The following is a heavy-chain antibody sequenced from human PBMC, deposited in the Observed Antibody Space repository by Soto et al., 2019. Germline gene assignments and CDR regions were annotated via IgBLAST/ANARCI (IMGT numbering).Heavy chain of an antibody. V-gene: IGHV4-59*12. J-gene: IGHJ5*02. CDR1: GGSISTYY. Sequence: SETLSLTCTVSGGSISTYYWSWIRQPPGEGLEWVGYIYFSGTTNYNPSLKSRVTMSVGTSKIQFSLKLSSVTAADTAIYYCARVLPPFDPWGQGTLVTVSS. CDR3: ARVLPPFDP. CDR2: IYFSGTT.